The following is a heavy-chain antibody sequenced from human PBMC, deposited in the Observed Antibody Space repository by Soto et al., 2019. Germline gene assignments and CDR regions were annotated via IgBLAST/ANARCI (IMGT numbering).Heavy chain of an antibody. CDR2: IHPRGDST. Sequence: ASVKVSCQASGYTFTSYYLHWGRQAPGQGLEWLGRIHPRGDSTTYAPEFQGSVTMTRDPSSIPVPLELRRLRPAATAGEYCARQLIGVASFDYWGQGALVTVSA. V-gene: IGHV1-46*01. J-gene: IGHJ4*02. D-gene: IGHD3-10*01. CDR3: ARQLIGVASFDY. CDR1: GYTFTSYY.